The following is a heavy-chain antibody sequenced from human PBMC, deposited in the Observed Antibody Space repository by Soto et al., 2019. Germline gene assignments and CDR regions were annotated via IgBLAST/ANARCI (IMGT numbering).Heavy chain of an antibody. CDR2: IQYDGSKK. CDR1: GFTFRNYG. CDR3: AKDLEVVGANRWGYDS. J-gene: IGHJ5*01. Sequence: PGGSLRLSCEASGFTFRNYGMHWVRPTPVKGLEWVAGIQYDGSKKYYAESVKGRFTISRDNSKNTLYLEIDSLRAEDTAVYYCAKDLEVVGANRWGYDSWGQGTLVTVSS. D-gene: IGHD1-26*01. V-gene: IGHV3-30*02.